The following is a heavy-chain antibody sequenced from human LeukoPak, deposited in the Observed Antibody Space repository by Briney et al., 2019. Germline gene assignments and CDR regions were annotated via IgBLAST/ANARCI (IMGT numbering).Heavy chain of an antibody. V-gene: IGHV1-69*05. CDR3: ARKVSSGWSSWFNP. Sequence: ASVKVSCKASGGTFSSYAISWVRQAPGQGLEWMGGIIPIFGTANYAQKFQGRVTITTDESTSTAYMELSSLRSEDTAVYYCARKVSSGWSSWFNPWGQGTLVTVSS. D-gene: IGHD6-19*01. CDR1: GGTFSSYA. J-gene: IGHJ5*02. CDR2: IIPIFGTA.